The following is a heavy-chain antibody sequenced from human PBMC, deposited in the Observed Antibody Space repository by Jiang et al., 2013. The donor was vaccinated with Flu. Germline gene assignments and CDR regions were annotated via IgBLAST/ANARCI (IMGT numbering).Heavy chain of an antibody. D-gene: IGHD5-12*01. CDR3: ARAPFLSWVATISWFDP. J-gene: IGHJ5*02. CDR2: ISAYNGNT. CDR1: GYTFTSYG. V-gene: IGHV1-18*01. Sequence: GAEVKKPGASVKVSCKASGYTFTSYGISWVRQAPGQGLEWMGWISAYNGNTNYAQKLQGRVTMTTDTSTSTAYMELRSLRSDDTAVYYCARAPFLSWVATISWFDPWGQGTLVTVSS.